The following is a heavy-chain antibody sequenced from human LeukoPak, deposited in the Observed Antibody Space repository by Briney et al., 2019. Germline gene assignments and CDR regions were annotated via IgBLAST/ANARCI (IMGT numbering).Heavy chain of an antibody. CDR2: ISYDGSNK. V-gene: IGHV3-30-3*02. J-gene: IGHJ3*02. Sequence: PGGSLRLSCAASGFTFSSYAVSWVRQAPGKGLEWVAVISYDGSNKYYADSVKGRFTISRDNSKNTLYLQMNSLRAEDTAVYYCAKQATGSSGWYDAFDIWGQGTMVTVSS. CDR3: AKQATGSSGWYDAFDI. CDR1: GFTFSSYA. D-gene: IGHD6-19*01.